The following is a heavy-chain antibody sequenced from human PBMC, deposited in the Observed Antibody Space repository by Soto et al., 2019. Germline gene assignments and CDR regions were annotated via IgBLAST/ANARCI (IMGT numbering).Heavy chain of an antibody. J-gene: IGHJ3*02. CDR2: IKSKTDGGTT. D-gene: IGHD6-19*01. Sequence: EVQLVESGGGLVKPGGSLRLSCAASGFTFSSAWMSWVRQGSGKGLEWLGHIKSKTDGGTTYYAAPVKGRFTISRDDSKNTLSLQMNSLKTEDTAVYYCSSGYSSGWAGIDIWGQGTMVTVSS. CDR1: GFTFSSAW. V-gene: IGHV3-15*01. CDR3: SSGYSSGWAGIDI.